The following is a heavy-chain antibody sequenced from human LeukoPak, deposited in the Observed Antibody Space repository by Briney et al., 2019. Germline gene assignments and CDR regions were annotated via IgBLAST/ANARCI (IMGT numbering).Heavy chain of an antibody. V-gene: IGHV4-61*02. Sequence: SETLSLTCTVSGGSISSGCYYWSWIRQPAGKGLEWIGRIYTSGSTNYNPSLKSRVTISVDTSKNQFSLKLSSVTAADTAVYYCAREGYYGSGSYYIDYWGQGTLVTVSS. CDR2: IYTSGST. CDR3: AREGYYGSGSYYIDY. CDR1: GGSISSGCYY. J-gene: IGHJ4*02. D-gene: IGHD3-10*01.